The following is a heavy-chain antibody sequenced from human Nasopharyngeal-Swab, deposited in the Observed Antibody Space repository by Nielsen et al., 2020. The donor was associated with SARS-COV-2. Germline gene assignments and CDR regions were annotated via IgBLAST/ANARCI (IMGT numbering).Heavy chain of an antibody. D-gene: IGHD6-6*01. V-gene: IGHV1-8*01. CDR2: MNPNSGNT. CDR3: ARTYSSSSPYYYYGMDV. J-gene: IGHJ6*02. Sequence: WVRQASGQGLEWMGWMNPNSGNTGYAQKFQGRVTMTRNTSISTAYMELSSLRSEDTAVYYCARTYSSSSPYYYYGMDVWGQGTTVTVSS.